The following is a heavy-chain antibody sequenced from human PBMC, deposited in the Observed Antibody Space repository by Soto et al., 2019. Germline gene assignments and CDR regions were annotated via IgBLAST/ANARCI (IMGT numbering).Heavy chain of an antibody. CDR3: ARGWSGLVIIRFDP. CDR1: GGSFSGYY. Sequence: SETLSLTCAVYGGSFSGYYWSWIRQPPGKGLEWIGEVNHSGSTNYNPSLKSRVTISVDTSKNQFSLKLSSVTAAGTAVYYCARGWSGLVIIRFDPWGQGTLVTVSS. J-gene: IGHJ5*02. CDR2: VNHSGST. D-gene: IGHD3-10*01. V-gene: IGHV4-34*01.